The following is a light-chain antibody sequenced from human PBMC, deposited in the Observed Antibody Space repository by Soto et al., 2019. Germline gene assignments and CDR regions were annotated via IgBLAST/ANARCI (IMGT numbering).Light chain of an antibody. Sequence: EVVLTQSPGTLSLSPGERATLSCRASQSVTGSYLSWYRHKPGQTPRLLIYGASSRATGIPDRFSGSGSGTDFTLTISRREPEDFAVYYCQQYGNSPYTFGQGTKLEIK. J-gene: IGKJ2*01. CDR1: QSVTGSY. CDR3: QQYGNSPYT. CDR2: GAS. V-gene: IGKV3-20*01.